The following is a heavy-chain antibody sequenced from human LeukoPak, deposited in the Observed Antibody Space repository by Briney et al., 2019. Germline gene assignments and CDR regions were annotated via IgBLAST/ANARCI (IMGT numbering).Heavy chain of an antibody. Sequence: GGSLRLSCATSGFTFSVYHMSWIRQAPGKGLEWVSDISESGDSKFYTDSVKGRFTISRDNGKKSMYLQMNSLRAEDTAVYYCARRTYGNYFFDYWGQGTLVTVSS. CDR3: ARRTYGNYFFDY. CDR2: ISESGDSK. V-gene: IGHV3-11*01. CDR1: GFTFSVYH. J-gene: IGHJ4*02. D-gene: IGHD4-11*01.